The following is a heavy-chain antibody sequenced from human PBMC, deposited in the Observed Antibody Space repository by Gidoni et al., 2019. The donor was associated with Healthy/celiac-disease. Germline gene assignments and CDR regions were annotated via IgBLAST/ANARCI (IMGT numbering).Heavy chain of an antibody. CDR2: IYSGGST. V-gene: IGHV3-53*02. CDR3: ASGIAARPNYYYYYMDV. CDR1: VFTVSRNY. Sequence: EVQLVETGGGLIQPGGSLRLSCAASVFTVSRNYMSWVRQAPGKGLEVVSVIYSGGSTYYADSVKGRFTISRDNSKNTLYLQMNSLRAEDTAVYYCASGIAARPNYYYYYMDVWGKGTTVTVSS. D-gene: IGHD6-6*01. J-gene: IGHJ6*03.